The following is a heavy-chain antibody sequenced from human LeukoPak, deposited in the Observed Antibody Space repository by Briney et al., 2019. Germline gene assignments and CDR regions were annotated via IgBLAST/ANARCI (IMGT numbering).Heavy chain of an antibody. D-gene: IGHD1-26*01. J-gene: IGHJ4*02. V-gene: IGHV4-39*07. CDR1: DDSISSNRYF. CDR2: INYNWRT. CDR3: ARDIDDVGALLDF. Sequence: SETLSLTCTISDDSISSNRYFWAWIRQPPGGGLEWIASINYNWRTYYNTSLKSRLTISIDTAKRQFSLKLTSVTAADTALYYCARDIDDVGALLDFWGQGTLVTVSS.